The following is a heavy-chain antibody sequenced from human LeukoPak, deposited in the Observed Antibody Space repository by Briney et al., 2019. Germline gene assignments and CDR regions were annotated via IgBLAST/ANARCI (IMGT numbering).Heavy chain of an antibody. Sequence: KPSETLSLTCGVYGGSFSTYYWSWIRQSPGKGLEWIGEINHGGSTNYNPSLKSRVTISIDTSKNQFSLKLSSVTAPDTAVYYCARSSVRGGPTDWGQGTLVTVSS. V-gene: IGHV4-34*01. CDR2: INHGGST. CDR3: ARSSVRGGPTD. J-gene: IGHJ4*02. D-gene: IGHD3-10*01. CDR1: GGSFSTYY.